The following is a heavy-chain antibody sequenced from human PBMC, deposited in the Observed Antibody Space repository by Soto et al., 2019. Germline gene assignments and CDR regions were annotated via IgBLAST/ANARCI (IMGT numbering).Heavy chain of an antibody. D-gene: IGHD3-3*01. Sequence: SVKVSCKASGYTFTSYGISWVRQAPGQGLEWMGWISAYNGNTNYAQKLQGRVTMTTDTSTSTAYMELRSLRSDDTAVYYCAREVATFGVVNNWFDPWGQGTLVTVS. J-gene: IGHJ5*02. CDR1: GYTFTSYG. V-gene: IGHV1-18*04. CDR3: AREVATFGVVNNWFDP. CDR2: ISAYNGNT.